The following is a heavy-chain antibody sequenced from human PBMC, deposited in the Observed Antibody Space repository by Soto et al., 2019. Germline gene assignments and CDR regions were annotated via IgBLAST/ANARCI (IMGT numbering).Heavy chain of an antibody. CDR2: IVPIVDTS. J-gene: IGHJ4*02. Sequence: QVQLVQSGAEVRQPASSVKVSCKTSGGTFSSYAISWVRQAPGQGLEWMGGIVPIVDTSTYAQKFQGRVTITADESTSTAYMELSSLRSDDTAIYYGVRVVAIPGYPDNWGQGTLVTVSS. CDR1: GGTFSSYA. V-gene: IGHV1-69*12. CDR3: VRVVAIPGYPDN. D-gene: IGHD5-12*01.